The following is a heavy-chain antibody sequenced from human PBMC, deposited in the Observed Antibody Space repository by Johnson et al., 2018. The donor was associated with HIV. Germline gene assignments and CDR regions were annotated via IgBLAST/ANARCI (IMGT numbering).Heavy chain of an antibody. Sequence: VQLVESGGGLVKPGGSLRLSCAASGFTFDEFDDYGMSWVRQAPGKGLEWVSGINWHGGSTDYADSMKGRFTISRDNAKKALYLQMNSLRAEDTALYYWARDGGYKWNYVTLGDAFDIWGQGTMVTVSS. V-gene: IGHV3-20*04. J-gene: IGHJ3*02. CDR3: ARDGGYKWNYVTLGDAFDI. CDR1: GFTFDEFDDYG. D-gene: IGHD1-7*01. CDR2: INWHGGST.